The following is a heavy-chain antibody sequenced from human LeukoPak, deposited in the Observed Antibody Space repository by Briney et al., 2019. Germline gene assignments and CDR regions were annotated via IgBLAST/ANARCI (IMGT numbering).Heavy chain of an antibody. D-gene: IGHD3-10*01. CDR2: IWYDGSNK. J-gene: IGHJ4*02. Sequence: GGSLRLSCAASGSTFSSYGMHWVRQAPGKGLEWVAVIWYDGSNKFYADSVKGRFTISRDNSKNTLYLQMNSLRAEDTAVYYCARDSSELLWFGESNSGVDYRGQGTLVTVSS. CDR3: ARDSSELLWFGESNSGVDY. V-gene: IGHV3-33*01. CDR1: GSTFSSYG.